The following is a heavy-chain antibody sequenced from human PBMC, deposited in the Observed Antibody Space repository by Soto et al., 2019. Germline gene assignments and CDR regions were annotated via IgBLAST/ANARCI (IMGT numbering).Heavy chain of an antibody. CDR1: GGSISSYY. CDR3: ARPRPRYADEWLYYDAFDI. D-gene: IGHD3-3*01. V-gene: IGHV4-59*01. J-gene: IGHJ3*02. Sequence: NPSETLSLTCTVSGGSISSYYWSWIRQPPGKGLEWIGYIYYSGSTNYNPSLKSRVTISVDTSKNQFSLKLSSVTAADTAVYYCARPRPRYADEWLYYDAFDIWGQGTMVTVSS. CDR2: IYYSGST.